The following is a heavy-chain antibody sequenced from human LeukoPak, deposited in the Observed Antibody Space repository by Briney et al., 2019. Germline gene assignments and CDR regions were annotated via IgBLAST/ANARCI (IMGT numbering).Heavy chain of an antibody. D-gene: IGHD6-13*01. J-gene: IGHJ4*02. CDR3: ARTLKYSSSWYRGNYFDY. CDR2: IYYSGST. V-gene: IGHV4-59*01. CDR1: GDSISNYY. Sequence: TSETLSLTCTVSGDSISNYYWSWIRQPPGKGLEWIGYIYYSGSTNYNPSLKSRVTISVDTSKNQFSLKLSSVTAADTAVYYCARTLKYSSSWYRGNYFDYWGQGTLVTVSS.